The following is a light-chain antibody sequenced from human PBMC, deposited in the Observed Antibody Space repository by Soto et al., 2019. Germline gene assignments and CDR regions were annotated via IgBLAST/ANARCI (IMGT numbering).Light chain of an antibody. J-gene: IGKJ1*01. V-gene: IGKV1-5*03. Sequence: DIPMTQSPSTLSASVGDRVTINCRASQSISSWLAWYQQKPGKAPKLLIYKASSLEGGVPSRLSGSGSGTEFTLTISSLQPDDFATYSCHQYSGGWAFGQGTKVDIK. CDR3: HQYSGGWA. CDR2: KAS. CDR1: QSISSW.